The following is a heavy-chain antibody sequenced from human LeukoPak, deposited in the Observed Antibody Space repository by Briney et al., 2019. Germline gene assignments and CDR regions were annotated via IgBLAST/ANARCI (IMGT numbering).Heavy chain of an antibody. D-gene: IGHD5-18*01. J-gene: IGHJ4*02. V-gene: IGHV4-61*02. CDR3: ARGMDTAMVGYPYYFDY. CDR1: GGSISSGSYY. Sequence: KPSQTLSLTCTVSGGSISSGSYYWSWIRQPAGKGLEWIGRIYTSGSTNYNPSLKSRVTISIDTSKNQFSLKLSSVTAADTAVYYCARGMDTAMVGYPYYFDYWGQGTLVTVSS. CDR2: IYTSGST.